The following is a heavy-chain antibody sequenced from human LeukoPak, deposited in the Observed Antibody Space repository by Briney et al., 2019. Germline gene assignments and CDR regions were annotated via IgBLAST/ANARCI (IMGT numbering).Heavy chain of an antibody. Sequence: SETLSLTCTVPGGSISGYYWNWIRPPAGKGLHWVGRIFSSGGTNYNPSLQSRVTMSVDTSKNQFSLKLSSVTAADTAVYYCARGGHSGNDYWGQGTLVTVSS. D-gene: IGHD5-12*01. CDR1: GGSISGYY. V-gene: IGHV4-4*07. CDR2: IFSSGGT. CDR3: ARGGHSGNDY. J-gene: IGHJ4*02.